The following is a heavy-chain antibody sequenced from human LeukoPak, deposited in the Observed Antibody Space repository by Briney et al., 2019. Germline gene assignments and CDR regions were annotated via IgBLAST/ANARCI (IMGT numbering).Heavy chain of an antibody. CDR2: IYNSGST. J-gene: IGHJ6*02. Sequence: SETLSLTCTVSDGSIYSYYWSWIRQPPGKGLEGIGYIYNSGSTNYNPSLKSRVTISVDTSKNQVSLKLSSVTAADTAVYYCARFQSSSSWDYYYGLDIWGQGTTVTVSS. CDR1: DGSIYSYY. CDR3: ARFQSSSSWDYYYGLDI. D-gene: IGHD2-2*01. V-gene: IGHV4-59*01.